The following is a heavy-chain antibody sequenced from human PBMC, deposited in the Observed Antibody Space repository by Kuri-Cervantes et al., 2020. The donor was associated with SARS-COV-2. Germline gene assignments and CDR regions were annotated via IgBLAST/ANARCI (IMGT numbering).Heavy chain of an antibody. CDR3: ARDPLVVVPAAIEFDP. J-gene: IGHJ5*02. V-gene: IGHV1-69*05. Sequence: SVKVSCKASGGTFSSYAISWVRQAPGQGLEWMGGIIPIFGTANYAQKFQGRVTMTRDTSISTAYMELSRLRSDDTAVYYCARDPLVVVPAAIEFDPWGQGTLVTVSS. CDR2: IIPIFGTA. CDR1: GGTFSSYA. D-gene: IGHD2-2*01.